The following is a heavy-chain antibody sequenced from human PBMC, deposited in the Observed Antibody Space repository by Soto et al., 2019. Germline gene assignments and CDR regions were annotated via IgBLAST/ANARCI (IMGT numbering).Heavy chain of an antibody. Sequence: QVQLVQSGAEVKKPGSSVKVSCKASGGTFSSYAISWVRQAPGQGLEWMGGIIPSFGTANYAQKFQGRVTITADESTSTAYMELSSLRSEDTAVYYCARGDTMVRGANYYYYGMDVWGQGTTVNVSS. CDR2: IIPSFGTA. V-gene: IGHV1-69*01. CDR1: GGTFSSYA. D-gene: IGHD3-10*01. J-gene: IGHJ6*02. CDR3: ARGDTMVRGANYYYYGMDV.